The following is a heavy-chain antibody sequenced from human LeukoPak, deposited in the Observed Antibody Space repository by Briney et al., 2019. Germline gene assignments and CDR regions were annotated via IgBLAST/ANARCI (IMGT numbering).Heavy chain of an antibody. CDR3: ALISGYDHIDY. J-gene: IGHJ4*02. V-gene: IGHV1-46*01. CDR1: GYTFTSYD. CDR2: INPSGGST. D-gene: IGHD5-12*01. Sequence: GASVKVSCKASGYTFTSYDINWVRQATGQGLEWMGIINPSGGSTSYAQKFQGRVTMTRDMSTSTVYMELSSLRSEDTAVYYCALISGYDHIDYWGQGTLVTVSS.